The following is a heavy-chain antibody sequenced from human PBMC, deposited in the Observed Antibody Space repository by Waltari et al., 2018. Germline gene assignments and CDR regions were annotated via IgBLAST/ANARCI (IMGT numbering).Heavy chain of an antibody. D-gene: IGHD1-1*01. J-gene: IGHJ5*02. CDR1: GGTFSSYA. V-gene: IGHV1-69*08. Sequence: QVQLVQSGAEVKKPGSSVTVSCKDSGGTFSSYAISWVRQAPGQGLEWMGRIIPIFGTANYAQKFQGRVTITADKSTSTAYMELSSLRSEDTAVYYCAGGRNDGRTAGWFDPWGQGTLVTISS. CDR3: AGGRNDGRTAGWFDP. CDR2: IIPIFGTA.